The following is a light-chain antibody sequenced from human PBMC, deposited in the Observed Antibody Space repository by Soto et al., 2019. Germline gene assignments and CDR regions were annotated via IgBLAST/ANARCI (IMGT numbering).Light chain of an antibody. V-gene: IGLV1-40*01. CDR3: QSYDSSLSVSYV. CDR1: SSNIGAGYD. J-gene: IGLJ1*01. Sequence: QAVVTQPPSVFGAPGQRVTISCTGSSSNIGAGYDVHWYQQLPGTAPKLLIYGNSNRPSGVPDRFSGSKSGTSASLAITGLQAEDEADYYCQSYDSSLSVSYVFGTGTKLTVL. CDR2: GNS.